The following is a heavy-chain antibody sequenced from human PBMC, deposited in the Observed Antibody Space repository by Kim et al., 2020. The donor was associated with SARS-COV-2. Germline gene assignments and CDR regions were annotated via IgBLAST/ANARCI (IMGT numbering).Heavy chain of an antibody. CDR3: ARRQFGSGTQGAFDI. J-gene: IGHJ3*02. Sequence: GESLKISCKGSGYSSTSYWIGWVRQMPGKCLEWMGIVYPGDSDTRYSPFFRGQVTISADKSISTAYLQWSSLKASDTAMYYCARRQFGSGTQGAFDIWGQGTAVTVSP. CDR2: VYPGDSDT. V-gene: IGHV5-51*01. D-gene: IGHD3-10*01. CDR1: GYSSTSYW.